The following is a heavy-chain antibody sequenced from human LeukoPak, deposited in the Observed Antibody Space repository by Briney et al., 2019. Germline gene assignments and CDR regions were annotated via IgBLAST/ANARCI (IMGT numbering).Heavy chain of an antibody. CDR3: ARGAATNYFDY. V-gene: IGHV1-69*04. CDR2: IIPILGIA. D-gene: IGHD6-13*01. CDR1: GGTFSSYA. J-gene: IGHJ4*02. Sequence: SVKVSCKASGGTFSSYAISWVRQAPGQGLEWMGRIIPILGIANYAQKFQGRVTITADKSTSTAYMELSSPRSEDTAVYYCARGAATNYFDYWAREPWSPSPQ.